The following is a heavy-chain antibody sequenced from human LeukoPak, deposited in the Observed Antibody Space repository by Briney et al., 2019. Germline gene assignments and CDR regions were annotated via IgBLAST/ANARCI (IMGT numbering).Heavy chain of an antibody. CDR1: GFTFSSFW. CDR3: ARGHYAAQRQ. D-gene: IGHD6-25*01. J-gene: IGHJ4*02. Sequence: SGGSLRLSCAASGFTFSSFWMNWVRQAPGEGLEWVANIEGDGSEKYYVASVKGRFTISRDNAKNSLYLEMNNLRPEDTAVYYCARGHYAAQRQWGQGTLVTVSS. V-gene: IGHV3-7*01. CDR2: IEGDGSEK.